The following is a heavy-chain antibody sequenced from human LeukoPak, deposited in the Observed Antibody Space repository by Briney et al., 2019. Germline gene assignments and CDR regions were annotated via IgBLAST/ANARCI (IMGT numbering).Heavy chain of an antibody. CDR2: IYTRGST. J-gene: IGHJ3*02. D-gene: IGHD2-15*01. CDR1: GGSINNYY. V-gene: IGHV4-4*07. Sequence: SETLSLTCTVSGGSINNYYWSWIRQPAGKGLEWIGRIYTRGSTNYNPSLKSRVTMSVDTSKNQFSLKLSSVTAADTAVYYCARGRYCSADICSGGDAFEIWGQGTMVSVSS. CDR3: ARGRYCSADICSGGDAFEI.